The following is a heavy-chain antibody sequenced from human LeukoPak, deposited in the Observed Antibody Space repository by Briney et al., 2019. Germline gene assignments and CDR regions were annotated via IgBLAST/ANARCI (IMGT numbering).Heavy chain of an antibody. V-gene: IGHV4-59*01. CDR2: IYYSGST. Sequence: SETLSLTCTVSGGSISVYYWTWIRQPPGKGLESIGYIYYSGSTNYNPSLKSRVTISVDTSKNQFSLKLSSVTAADTAVYYCAGARVDIVVVPAAIWSHYYYGMDVWGQGTTVTVSS. CDR1: GGSISVYY. CDR3: AGARVDIVVVPAAIWSHYYYGMDV. J-gene: IGHJ6*02. D-gene: IGHD2-2*02.